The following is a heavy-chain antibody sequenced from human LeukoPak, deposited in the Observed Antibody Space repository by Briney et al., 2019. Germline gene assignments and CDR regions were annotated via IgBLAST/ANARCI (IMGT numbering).Heavy chain of an antibody. CDR1: GFTFSSYS. CDR2: ISSSSSYI. CDR3: ARRGIAVAENWFDP. D-gene: IGHD6-19*01. Sequence: GGSLRLSCAASGFTFSSYSMNWVRQAPGKGLEWVSSISSSSSYIYYADSVKGRFTISRDNAKNSLYLQMNSLRAEDTAVYYCARRGIAVAENWFDPWGLGTLVTVSS. V-gene: IGHV3-21*01. J-gene: IGHJ5*02.